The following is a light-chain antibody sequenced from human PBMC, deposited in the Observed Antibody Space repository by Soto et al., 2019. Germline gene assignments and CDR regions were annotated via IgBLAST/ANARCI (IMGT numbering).Light chain of an antibody. CDR3: SSYAGSNNFGV. CDR2: EVS. CDR1: SSDVGGYNY. V-gene: IGLV2-8*01. Sequence: QSALTQPPSASGSPGQSVTISCTGTSSDVGGYNYVSWYQQHPGKAPKLMIYEVSKRPSGVPDRFSGSKSGNTASLTVSGLQAEDEAYYYCSSYAGSNNFGVFGTGTKVTV. J-gene: IGLJ1*01.